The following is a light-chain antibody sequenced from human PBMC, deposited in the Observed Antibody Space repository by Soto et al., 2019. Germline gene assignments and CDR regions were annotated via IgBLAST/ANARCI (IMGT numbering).Light chain of an antibody. V-gene: IGLV2-14*01. Sequence: QSALTQPASVSGSPGQSITISCTGTSSDVGGYNYVSWYQQHPGKAPDLMIYEVSNRPSGVSTRFSGSKSGNTASLTISGLQAEDEADYYCSSYTSSSAHVVFGGGTKVTVL. CDR1: SSDVGGYNY. J-gene: IGLJ2*01. CDR3: SSYTSSSAHVV. CDR2: EVS.